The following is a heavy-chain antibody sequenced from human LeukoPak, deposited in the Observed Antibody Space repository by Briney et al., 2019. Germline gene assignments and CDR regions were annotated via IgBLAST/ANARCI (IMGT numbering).Heavy chain of an antibody. Sequence: PGRSLRLSCAASGFTFSTYTMHWVRQAPGKGLEWVSVIYSGGSAYYADSVKGRFTISRDNSKNTLYLQMNSLRAEDTAVYYCAKDYYHKYYYGSGSYYYTFDYWGQGTLVTVSS. J-gene: IGHJ4*02. CDR3: AKDYYHKYYYGSGSYYYTFDY. V-gene: IGHV3-23*03. D-gene: IGHD3-10*01. CDR2: IYSGGSA. CDR1: GFTFSTYT.